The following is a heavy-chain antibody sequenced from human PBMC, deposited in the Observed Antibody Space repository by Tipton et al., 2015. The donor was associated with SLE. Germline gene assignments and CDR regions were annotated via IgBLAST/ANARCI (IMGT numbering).Heavy chain of an antibody. Sequence: LRLSCTVSGGSITNDNHYWSWIRRPAGKGLEWIGRIYASGSTNYNPSLKSRLTISVDTSKNQFSLNLSSVTAADTAVYYCARDTRDWFLSESWDQGALVTVSS. CDR3: ARDTRDWFLSES. CDR2: IYASGST. J-gene: IGHJ4*02. D-gene: IGHD3-9*01. V-gene: IGHV4-61*02. CDR1: GGSITNDNHY.